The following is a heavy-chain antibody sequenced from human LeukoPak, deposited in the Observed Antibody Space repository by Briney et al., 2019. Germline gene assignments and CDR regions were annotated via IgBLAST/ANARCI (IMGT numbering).Heavy chain of an antibody. D-gene: IGHD6-6*01. V-gene: IGHV4-39*07. CDR3: ARASEYPSGALDFDY. J-gene: IGHJ4*02. CDR2: IYYSGTT. CDR1: GGSISSSPYY. Sequence: SETLSLTCTVSGGSISSSPYYWGWIRQPPGKGLEWIGSIYYSGTTHYSPSLESRVTISVDTSKNQFSLKLSSVTAADTAVYYCARASEYPSGALDFDYWGQGTLVTVSS.